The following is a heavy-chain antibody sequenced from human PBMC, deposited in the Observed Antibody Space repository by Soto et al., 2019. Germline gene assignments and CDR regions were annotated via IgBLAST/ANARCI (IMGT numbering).Heavy chain of an antibody. Sequence: ASVKVSCKASGYTFTGYYMHWVRQAPGQGLEWMGWINPNSGGTNYARKFQGWVTMTRDTSISTAYMELSRLRSDDTAVYYCARSLIAAAGTFKFDYWGQGTLVTVSS. D-gene: IGHD6-13*01. CDR2: INPNSGGT. V-gene: IGHV1-2*04. CDR1: GYTFTGYY. J-gene: IGHJ4*02. CDR3: ARSLIAAAGTFKFDY.